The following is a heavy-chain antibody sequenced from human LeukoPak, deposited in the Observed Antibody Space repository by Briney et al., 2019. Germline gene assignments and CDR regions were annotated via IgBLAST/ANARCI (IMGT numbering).Heavy chain of an antibody. D-gene: IGHD2-15*01. J-gene: IGHJ4*02. CDR2: ISSASSYT. Sequence: EGSLRLSCAASGFTFSDYYMSWIRQAPGKGLEWVSYISSASSYTNYADSVKGRFTISRDNAKNSLYLQMNSLRGEDTAVYYCARERYCSGGRCYSDFDYWGQGTLVTVFS. CDR3: ARERYCSGGRCYSDFDY. V-gene: IGHV3-11*06. CDR1: GFTFSDYY.